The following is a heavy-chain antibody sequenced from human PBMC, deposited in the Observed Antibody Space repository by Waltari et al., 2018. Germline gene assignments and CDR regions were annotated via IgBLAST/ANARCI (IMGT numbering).Heavy chain of an antibody. J-gene: IGHJ6*02. D-gene: IGHD3-10*01. V-gene: IGHV3-7*01. Sequence: EVQLVESGGGLVQPGGSLRLSCAASGFTFSSYWMSWVRQAPGKGLEWVANIKQDGSEKYEVDSVKGRFTISRDNAKNSLYLQMNSLRDEDTAVYYCARDRGTGYYGSGSRRGYYYGMDVWGQGTTVTVSS. CDR3: ARDRGTGYYGSGSRRGYYYGMDV. CDR1: GFTFSSYW. CDR2: IKQDGSEK.